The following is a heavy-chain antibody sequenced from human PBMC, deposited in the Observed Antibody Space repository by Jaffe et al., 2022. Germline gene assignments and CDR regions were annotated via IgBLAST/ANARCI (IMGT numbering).Heavy chain of an antibody. J-gene: IGHJ5*02. CDR1: GGSISSGGYS. CDR3: ARGDYDFWSGYGEGKDVFRGWFDP. D-gene: IGHD3-3*01. V-gene: IGHV4-30-2*01. Sequence: QLQLQESGSGLVKPSQTLSLTCAVSGGSISSGGYSWSWIRQPPGKGLEWIGYIYHSGSTYYNPSLKSRVTISVDRSKNQFSLKLSSVTAADTAVYYCARGDYDFWSGYGEGKDVFRGWFDPWGQGTLVTVSS. CDR2: IYHSGST.